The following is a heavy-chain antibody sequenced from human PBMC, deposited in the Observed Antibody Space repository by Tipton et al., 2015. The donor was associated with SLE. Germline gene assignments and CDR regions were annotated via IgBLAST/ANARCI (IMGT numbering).Heavy chain of an antibody. V-gene: IGHV3-53*04. CDR2: IYSGGST. J-gene: IGHJ4*02. CDR1: GFTVSSNY. D-gene: IGHD6-19*01. Sequence: QLVQSGGGLVQPGGSLRLSCAASGFTVSSNYMSWVRQAPGKGLEWVSVIYSGGSTYYADSVKGRFTISRDNSKNTLYLQMNSLRAEDTAVYYCARDRGSGWFGFDYWGQGTLVTVSS. CDR3: ARDRGSGWFGFDY.